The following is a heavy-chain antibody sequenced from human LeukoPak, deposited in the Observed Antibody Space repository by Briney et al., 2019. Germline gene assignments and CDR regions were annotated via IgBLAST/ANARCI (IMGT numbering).Heavy chain of an antibody. CDR1: GDSVSSNSAA. Sequence: SQTLSLTCAISGDSVSSNSAAWNWIRQSPSRGLEWLGRTYYRSKWYNDYAVSVKSRITINPDTSKNQFSLKLSSVTAADTAVYYCAGTTEAHSWQTRYYSYYMDVWGKGTTVTVSS. D-gene: IGHD1-1*01. J-gene: IGHJ6*03. CDR3: AGTTEAHSWQTRYYSYYMDV. V-gene: IGHV6-1*01. CDR2: TYYRSKWYN.